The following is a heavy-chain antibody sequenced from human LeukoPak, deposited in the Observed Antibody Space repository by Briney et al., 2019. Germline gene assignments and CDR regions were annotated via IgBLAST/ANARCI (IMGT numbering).Heavy chain of an antibody. V-gene: IGHV4-39*01. D-gene: IGHD3-3*01. Sequence: PETLSLTCTVSGGSISSNNYYWGWLRQPPGKGLEWIGSIYYGGYTYYNPSLKSRVTISVDTSKNQFSLKLSSVTAADTAIYYCQSRFLEWLLDYWGQGTLVTVSS. CDR2: IYYGGYT. CDR3: QSRFLEWLLDY. CDR1: GGSISSNNYY. J-gene: IGHJ4*02.